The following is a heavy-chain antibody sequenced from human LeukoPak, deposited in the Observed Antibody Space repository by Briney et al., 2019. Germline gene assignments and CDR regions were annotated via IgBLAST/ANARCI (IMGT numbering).Heavy chain of an antibody. J-gene: IGHJ4*02. V-gene: IGHV3-7*01. CDR3: ARALGGYFDY. CDR2: IKEDGSEQ. D-gene: IGHD3-10*01. CDR1: GFTFSTYW. Sequence: GGSLRLSCAASGFTFSTYWMSWVRQAPAKGLEWVANIKEDGSEQYYVDSVKGRFTISRDNAKNSLYLQMNSLRAEDTAVYYCARALGGYFDYWGQGTLVTVSS.